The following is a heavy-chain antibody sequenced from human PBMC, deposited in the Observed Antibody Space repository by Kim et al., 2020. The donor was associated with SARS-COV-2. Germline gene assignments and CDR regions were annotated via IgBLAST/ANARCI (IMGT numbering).Heavy chain of an antibody. CDR3: ARGGSSWYSEFDY. J-gene: IGHJ4*02. Sequence: YTPTRNSRVTRAVDTSKTQFSLKLSSVTAADTAVYYCARGGSSWYSEFDYWGQGTLVTVSS. V-gene: IGHV4-59*09. D-gene: IGHD6-13*01.